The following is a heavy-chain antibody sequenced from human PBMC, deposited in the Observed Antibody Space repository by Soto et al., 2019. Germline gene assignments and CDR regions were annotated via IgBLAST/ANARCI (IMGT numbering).Heavy chain of an antibody. Sequence: TLTLTCTVSGCSISSGDYYWSGIRQPPGKGLEWIGYIYYSGSTYYNPSLKSRVTISVDKSTSTAYLKWNSLKASYTAMYYCARPEIPARSSDYDYPFDHWGQGTLVTVSS. CDR1: GCSISSGDYY. J-gene: IGHJ4*02. CDR2: IYYSGST. D-gene: IGHD3-22*01. V-gene: IGHV4-30-4*01. CDR3: ARPEIPARSSDYDYPFDH.